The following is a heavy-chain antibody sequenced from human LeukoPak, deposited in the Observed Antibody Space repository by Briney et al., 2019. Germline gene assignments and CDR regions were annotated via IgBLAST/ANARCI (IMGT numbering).Heavy chain of an antibody. CDR3: AKDPRYGSGSYFDY. J-gene: IGHJ4*02. CDR2: ISGSGGST. V-gene: IGHV3-23*01. Sequence: PGGSLRLSCAASGFTFSSYAMSWVRQAPGKGLEWVSAISGSGGSTYYADSVKGRFTISGDNPKNTLYLQMNSLRAEDTAVYHCAKDPRYGSGSYFDYWGQGTLVTVSS. D-gene: IGHD3-10*01. CDR1: GFTFSSYA.